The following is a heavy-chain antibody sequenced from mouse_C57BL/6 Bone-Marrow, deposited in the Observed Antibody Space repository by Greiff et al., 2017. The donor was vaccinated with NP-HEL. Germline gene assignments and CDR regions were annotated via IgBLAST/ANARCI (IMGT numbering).Heavy chain of an antibody. CDR1: GYAFTNYL. J-gene: IGHJ2*01. D-gene: IGHD2-3*01. CDR3: ARLGWFYYFDY. CDR2: INPGSGGT. Sequence: QVQLKESGAELVRPGTSVKVSCKASGYAFTNYLIEWVKQRPGQGLEWIGVINPGSGGTNYNEKFKGKATLTADESSSTAYMQLSSLTSEDSAVYFCARLGWFYYFDYWGQGTTLTVSS. V-gene: IGHV1-54*01.